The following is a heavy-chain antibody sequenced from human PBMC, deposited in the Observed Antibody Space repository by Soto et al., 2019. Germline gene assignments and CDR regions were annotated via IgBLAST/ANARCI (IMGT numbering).Heavy chain of an antibody. CDR3: ARDGLRFLEWLLY. Sequence: PSDTLSLTCAVYGGSFSGYYWSWIRQPPGKGLEWIGEINHSGSTNYNPSLKSRVTISVDKSKNQFSLKLSSVTAADTAVYYCARDGLRFLEWLLYWGQGTLVTVSS. J-gene: IGHJ4*02. CDR2: INHSGST. D-gene: IGHD3-3*01. V-gene: IGHV4-34*01. CDR1: GGSFSGYY.